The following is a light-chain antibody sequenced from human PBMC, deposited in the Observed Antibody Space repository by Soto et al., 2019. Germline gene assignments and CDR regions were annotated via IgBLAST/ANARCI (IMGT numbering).Light chain of an antibody. CDR1: QSISTY. CDR2: DAS. J-gene: IGKJ2*01. V-gene: IGKV1-5*01. CDR3: QHYNVYYMYT. Sequence: DIRLTQSPPSLSASVGDRVTISCRASQSISTYLMWFQQKPGEAPKLLIYDASTLESGVPSRFSGSGSGTEFTLTISSLQPDDYATYSCQHYNVYYMYTFGQGTKVDIK.